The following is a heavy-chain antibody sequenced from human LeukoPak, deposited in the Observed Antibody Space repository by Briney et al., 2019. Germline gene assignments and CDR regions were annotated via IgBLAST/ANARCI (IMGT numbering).Heavy chain of an antibody. CDR1: GYTFTSYA. J-gene: IGHJ5*02. D-gene: IGHD2-2*01. CDR3: ARDRQYPTGWFDP. Sequence: ASVKVSCKASGYTFTSYAISWVRQAPGQGLEWMGRIIPILGIANYAQKFQGRVTITADKSTSTAYMELSSLRSEDTAVYYCARDRQYPTGWFDPWGQGTLVTVSS. V-gene: IGHV1-69*04. CDR2: IIPILGIA.